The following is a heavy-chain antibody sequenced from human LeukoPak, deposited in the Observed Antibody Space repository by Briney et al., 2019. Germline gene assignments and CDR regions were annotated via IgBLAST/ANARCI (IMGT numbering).Heavy chain of an antibody. D-gene: IGHD3-3*01. J-gene: IGHJ4*02. CDR3: PRARFLEWLVDY. CDR2: INPNSGGT. CDR1: GYTFTGYY. V-gene: IGHV1-2*02. Sequence: ASVKVSCKASGYTFTGYYMHWVRQAPGQGLEWMGWINPNSGGTNYAQKFQGRVTMTRDTSISTAYMELSRLRSDDTAVYYCPRARFLEWLVDYWGQGTLVTVSS.